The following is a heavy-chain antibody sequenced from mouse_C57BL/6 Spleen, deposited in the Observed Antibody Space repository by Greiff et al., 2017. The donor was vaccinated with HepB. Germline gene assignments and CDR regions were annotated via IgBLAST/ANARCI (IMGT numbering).Heavy chain of an antibody. CDR2: ISSGGSYT. J-gene: IGHJ3*01. V-gene: IGHV5-6*01. CDR1: GFTFSSYG. Sequence: EVQVVESGGDLVKPGGSLKLSCAASGFTFSSYGMSWVRQTPDKRLEWVATISSGGSYTYYPDSVKGRFTISRDNAKNTRYLQMSSLKSEDTAMYYCARQIYYEYDGAYWGQGTLVTVSA. D-gene: IGHD2-4*01. CDR3: ARQIYYEYDGAY.